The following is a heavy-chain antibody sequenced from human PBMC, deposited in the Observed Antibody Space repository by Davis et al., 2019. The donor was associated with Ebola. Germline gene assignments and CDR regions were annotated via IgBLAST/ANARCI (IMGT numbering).Heavy chain of an antibody. Sequence: GESLKISCAASGFTLSIYTMHWVRQAPGKGLEWVALISHDGSNKHYADSVKGRFTISRDNSNNTVYLQTNSLRTEDTAVYYCAKDGSGYSNEYWGQGTEVTVSS. V-gene: IGHV3-30*04. CDR1: GFTLSIYT. CDR2: ISHDGSNK. CDR3: AKDGSGYSNEY. D-gene: IGHD3-22*01. J-gene: IGHJ4*02.